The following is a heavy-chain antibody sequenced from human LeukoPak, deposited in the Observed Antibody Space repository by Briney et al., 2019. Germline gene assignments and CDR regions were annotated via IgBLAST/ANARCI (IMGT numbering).Heavy chain of an antibody. J-gene: IGHJ3*02. D-gene: IGHD3-10*01. CDR3: ARPSTYYYGSGSYDYAFDI. Sequence: SETLSLTCTVFGGSISSYYWSWIRQPAGKGLEWIGRIYTSGSTNYNPSLKSRVTMSVDTSKNQFSLKLSSVTAADTAVYYCARPSTYYYGSGSYDYAFDIWGQGTMVTVSS. V-gene: IGHV4-4*07. CDR2: IYTSGST. CDR1: GGSISSYY.